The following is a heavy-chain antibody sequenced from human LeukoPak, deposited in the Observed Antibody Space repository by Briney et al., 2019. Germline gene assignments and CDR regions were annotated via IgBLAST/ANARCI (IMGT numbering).Heavy chain of an antibody. CDR3: ARVQRGPSDYYYYGMDV. Sequence: ASVKVSCKASGYTFTSYYMHWVRQAPGQGLEWMGIINPSGGSTSYAQKFQGRVTMTRDTSISTAYMELSRLRSDDTAVYYCARVQRGPSDYYYYGMDVWGQGTTVTVSS. CDR2: INPSGGST. CDR1: GYTFTSYY. V-gene: IGHV1-46*01. J-gene: IGHJ6*02.